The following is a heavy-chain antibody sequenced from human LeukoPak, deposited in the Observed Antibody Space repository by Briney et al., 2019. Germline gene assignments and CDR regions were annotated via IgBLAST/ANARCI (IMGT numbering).Heavy chain of an antibody. Sequence: PGGSLRLSCAASGFTFSSYSMNWVRQSPGKGLEWVSSISSSSSYIYYADSVKGRFTISRDNAKNSLYLQMNSLRAEDTAVYYCASILSGYEVYWGQGTLVTVSS. CDR3: ASILSGYEVY. J-gene: IGHJ4*02. D-gene: IGHD5-12*01. CDR2: ISSSSSYI. V-gene: IGHV3-21*01. CDR1: GFTFSSYS.